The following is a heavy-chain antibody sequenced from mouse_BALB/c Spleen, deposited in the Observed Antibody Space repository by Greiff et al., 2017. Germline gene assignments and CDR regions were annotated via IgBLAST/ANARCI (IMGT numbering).Heavy chain of an antibody. D-gene: IGHD2-2*01. CDR1: GYAFSSSW. CDR2: IYPGDGDT. CDR3: ARSHYYGYDNFFAY. V-gene: IGHV1-82*01. J-gene: IGHJ3*01. Sequence: QVQLQQSGPELVKPGASVKISCKASGYAFSSSWMNWVKQRPGQGLEWIGRIYPGDGDTNYNGKFKGKATLTADKSSSTAYMQLSSLTSVDSAVYFCARSHYYGYDNFFAYWGQGTLVTVSA.